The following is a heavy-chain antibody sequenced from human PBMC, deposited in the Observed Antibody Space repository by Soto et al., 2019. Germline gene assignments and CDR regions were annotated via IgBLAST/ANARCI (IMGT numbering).Heavy chain of an antibody. CDR3: ARRNSGWYFDL. Sequence: EVQLLESGGGLVQPGGSLRLSCAASGFTFSSYAMNWVRQAPGKGLEWVSVISGSGDSTYYADSVKGRFTISRDNSKNSLYLQMHSLGAEDTAVYYCARRNSGWYFDLWGRGTLVTVSS. V-gene: IGHV3-23*01. CDR1: GFTFSSYA. D-gene: IGHD4-4*01. CDR2: ISGSGDST. J-gene: IGHJ2*01.